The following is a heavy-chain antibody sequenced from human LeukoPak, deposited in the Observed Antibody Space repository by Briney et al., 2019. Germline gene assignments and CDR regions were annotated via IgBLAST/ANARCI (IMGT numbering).Heavy chain of an antibody. CDR1: GYSFTSYW. CDR2: IYPGDSDT. CDR3: ASPAGDFWSGYSLSFDY. V-gene: IGHV5-51*01. Sequence: GESLQISCKGSGYSFTSYWIGWVRQMPGKGLEWMGIIYPGDSDTRYSPSFQGQVTISADKSISTAYLQWSSLKASDTAMYYCASPAGDFWSGYSLSFDYWGQGTLVTVSS. D-gene: IGHD3-3*01. J-gene: IGHJ4*02.